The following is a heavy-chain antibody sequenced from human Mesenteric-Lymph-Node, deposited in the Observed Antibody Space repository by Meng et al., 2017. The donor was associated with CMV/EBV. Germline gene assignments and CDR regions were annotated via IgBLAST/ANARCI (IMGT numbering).Heavy chain of an antibody. Sequence: SVKVSCKASGVTFSSYAISWVRQAPGQGLEWMGRIIPILGIATYAQRFQGRATITADKSTSTAYMELSSLRSEDTAVYYCARVPSDYYAMDVWGQGTTVTVSS. J-gene: IGHJ6*02. CDR1: GVTFSSYA. CDR3: ARVPSDYYAMDV. CDR2: IIPILGIA. V-gene: IGHV1-69*04.